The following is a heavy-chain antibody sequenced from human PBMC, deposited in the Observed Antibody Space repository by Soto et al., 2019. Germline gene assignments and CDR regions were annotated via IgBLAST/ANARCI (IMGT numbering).Heavy chain of an antibody. CDR3: ARGSSSSWYFGVLGYYGMDV. V-gene: IGHV1-2*02. D-gene: IGHD6-13*01. CDR1: GYTFTGYY. CDR2: INPNSGGT. J-gene: IGHJ6*02. Sequence: ASVKVSFKASGYTFTGYYMHWVLQAPGQGLEWMGWINPNSGGTNYAQKFQGRVTMTRDTSISTAYMELSRLRSDDTAVYYCARGSSSSWYFGVLGYYGMDVWGQGTTVTVSS.